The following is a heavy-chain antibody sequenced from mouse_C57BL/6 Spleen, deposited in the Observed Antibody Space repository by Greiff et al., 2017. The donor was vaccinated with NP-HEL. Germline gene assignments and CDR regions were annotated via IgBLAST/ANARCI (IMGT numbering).Heavy chain of an antibody. V-gene: IGHV7-1*01. Sequence: EVKVVESGGGLVQSGRSLRLSCATSGFTFSDFYMEWVRQAPGKGLEWIAASRNKANDYTTEYSASVKGRFIVSRDTSQSILYLQMNALRAEDTAIYYCARDDGYYHYYAMDYWGQGTSVTVSS. J-gene: IGHJ4*01. D-gene: IGHD2-3*01. CDR3: ARDDGYYHYYAMDY. CDR1: GFTFSDFY. CDR2: SRNKANDYTT.